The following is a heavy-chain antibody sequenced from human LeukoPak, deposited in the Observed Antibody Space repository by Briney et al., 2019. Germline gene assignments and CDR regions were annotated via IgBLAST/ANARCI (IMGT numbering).Heavy chain of an antibody. CDR3: ARPQLTYYYGSGSHYGMDV. Sequence: ASVKVSCKASGYTFTSYAINWVRQATGQGLEWMGWMNPNSGNTGYAQKFQGRVTMTRNTSISTAYMELSSLRSEDTAVYYCARPQLTYYYGSGSHYGMDVWGQGTTVTVSS. V-gene: IGHV1-8*01. J-gene: IGHJ6*02. D-gene: IGHD3-10*01. CDR1: GYTFTSYA. CDR2: MNPNSGNT.